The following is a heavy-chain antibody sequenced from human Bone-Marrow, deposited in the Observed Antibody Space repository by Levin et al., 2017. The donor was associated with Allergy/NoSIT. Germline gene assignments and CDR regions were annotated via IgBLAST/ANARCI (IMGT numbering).Heavy chain of an antibody. D-gene: IGHD2-15*01. CDR2: IDSRSGTI. J-gene: IGHJ3*02. V-gene: IGHV3-48*01. CDR3: ARGRCGGGCYGDAFDI. CDR1: GFTFSSYT. Sequence: ETLSLTCAASGFTFSSYTMNWVRQAPGKGLEWLSDIDSRSGTIHYADSVKGRFTISRDNAKNSLYLQMNSLRAEDTAIYYCARGRCGGGCYGDAFDIWGQGTMVTVSS.